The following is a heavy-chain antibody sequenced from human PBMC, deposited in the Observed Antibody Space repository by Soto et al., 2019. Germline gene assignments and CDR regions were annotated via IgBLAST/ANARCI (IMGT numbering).Heavy chain of an antibody. CDR1: GYTFTSYG. CDR3: ARVKMRWTIDY. J-gene: IGHJ4*02. CDR2: ISAYNGNT. D-gene: IGHD2-15*01. V-gene: IGHV1-18*04. Sequence: ASVKVSCKASGYTFTSYGISWVRQAPGQGLEWMGWISAYNGNTNYAQRLQGRVTMTTDTSTSTAYMELSSLRSEDTAVYYCARVKMRWTIDYWGQGTLVTVSS.